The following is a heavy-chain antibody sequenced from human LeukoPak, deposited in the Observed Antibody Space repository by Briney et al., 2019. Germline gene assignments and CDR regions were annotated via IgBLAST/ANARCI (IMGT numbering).Heavy chain of an antibody. D-gene: IGHD5-24*01. CDR2: IIPIFGTA. CDR1: GGTFSSYA. Sequence: SVKVSCKASGGTFSSYAISWVRQAPGQGLEWMGGIIPIFGTANYAQKFQGRVTITADESTSTAYMELSSLRSEETAAYYCARDAERWLQVGYYYYGMDVWAKGPRSPSP. J-gene: IGHJ6*02. CDR3: ARDAERWLQVGYYYYGMDV. V-gene: IGHV1-69*01.